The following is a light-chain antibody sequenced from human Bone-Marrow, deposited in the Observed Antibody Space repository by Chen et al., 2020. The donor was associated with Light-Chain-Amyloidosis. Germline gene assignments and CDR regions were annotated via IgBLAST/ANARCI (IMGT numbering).Light chain of an antibody. J-gene: IGLJ3*02. CDR2: DDS. Sequence: SYVLTQPSSVSVAPGRTATIACGGNNIVSTSVHWYQQTPGQAPLLVVYDDSDRPSGVPQRLSGSNSGNTATLTISRVAAGDEADYYCQVWDRSSDRPVFGGGTKLTVL. CDR3: QVWDRSSDRPV. V-gene: IGLV3-21*03. CDR1: NIVSTS.